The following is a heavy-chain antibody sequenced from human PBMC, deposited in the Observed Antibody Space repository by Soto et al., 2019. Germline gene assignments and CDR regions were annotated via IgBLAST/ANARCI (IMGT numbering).Heavy chain of an antibody. V-gene: IGHV5-51*01. CDR3: ARQAGGSYFISDEFAHFVY. CDR1: GYSFTSYW. D-gene: IGHD1-26*01. CDR2: TYPGDSDT. J-gene: IGHJ4*02. Sequence: PGESLKISCKGSGYSFTSYWIGWVRQMPGKGLEWMGFTYPGDSDTRYRPSFKGQVTISADKSISTAYLQWSSLKASDTAMYYGARQAGGSYFISDEFAHFVYRGQGTLVTVSS.